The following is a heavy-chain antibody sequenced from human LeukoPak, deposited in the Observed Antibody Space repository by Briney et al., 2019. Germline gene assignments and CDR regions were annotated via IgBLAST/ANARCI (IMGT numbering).Heavy chain of an antibody. D-gene: IGHD3-10*01. Sequence: PSETLSLTCTVSGGSISSYYWSWIRQPPGKGLEWIGYIYYSGSTNYNPSLKSRVTISVDTSKNQFSLRLSSVTAADTAVYYCARGGLVRGSLNSLTGFDFWGQGTMVTVSS. CDR2: IYYSGST. CDR3: ARGGLVRGSLNSLTGFDF. V-gene: IGHV4-59*01. CDR1: GGSISSYY. J-gene: IGHJ3*01.